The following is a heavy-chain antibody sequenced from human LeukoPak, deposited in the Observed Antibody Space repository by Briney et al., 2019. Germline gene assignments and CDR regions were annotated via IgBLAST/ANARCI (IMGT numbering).Heavy chain of an antibody. D-gene: IGHD6-19*01. Sequence: GGSLRLSCAASGFTFSNAWMSWVRQAPGKGLEWVGRIKSKTDGGTTDYAAPVKGRFTISRDDSKNTLYLQMNRLKTEDTAVYYCAIDRYSSGWYTFDYWGQGTLVTVSS. CDR3: AIDRYSSGWYTFDY. V-gene: IGHV3-15*01. CDR1: GFTFSNAW. CDR2: IKSKTDGGTT. J-gene: IGHJ4*02.